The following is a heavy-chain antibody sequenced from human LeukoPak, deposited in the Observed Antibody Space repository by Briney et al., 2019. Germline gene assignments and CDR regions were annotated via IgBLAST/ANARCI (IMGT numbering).Heavy chain of an antibody. J-gene: IGHJ4*02. CDR2: ISSSSSYI. Sequence: GSPRLSCAASGFTFSSYSMNWVRQAPGKGLEWVSSISSSSSYIYYADSVKGRFTISRDNAKNSLYLQMNSLRAEDTAVYYCARGKGQYCSGGSCYLDYWGQGTLVTVSS. CDR1: GFTFSSYS. CDR3: ARGKGQYCSGGSCYLDY. V-gene: IGHV3-21*01. D-gene: IGHD2-15*01.